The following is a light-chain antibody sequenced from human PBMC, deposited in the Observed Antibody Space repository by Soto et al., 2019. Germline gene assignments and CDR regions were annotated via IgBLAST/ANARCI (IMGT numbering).Light chain of an antibody. CDR1: SSNIGSNT. CDR3: AAWDDSLNGYVV. Sequence: QSVLTQPPSASGTPGQRVTISCSGRSSNIGSNTVNWYQQLPGTAPKLLSYSNNQRPSGVPDRFSGSKSGTSASLAISGLQSEDEADDYCAAWDDSLNGYVVFGGGTKLTV. J-gene: IGLJ2*01. V-gene: IGLV1-44*01. CDR2: SNN.